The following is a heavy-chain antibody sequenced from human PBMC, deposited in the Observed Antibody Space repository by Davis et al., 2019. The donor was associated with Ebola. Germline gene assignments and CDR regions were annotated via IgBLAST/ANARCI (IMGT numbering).Heavy chain of an antibody. J-gene: IGHJ6*02. CDR3: ARGRGSFRRKNYYYGMDV. D-gene: IGHD3-10*01. Sequence: AASVKVSCKASGYTFTSYDINWVRQATGQGLEGMGWMNPNSGNTGYAQKFQGRVTMTRNTSISTAYMELSSLRSEDTAVYYCARGRGSFRRKNYYYGMDVWGQGTTVTVSS. CDR2: MNPNSGNT. CDR1: GYTFTSYD. V-gene: IGHV1-8*01.